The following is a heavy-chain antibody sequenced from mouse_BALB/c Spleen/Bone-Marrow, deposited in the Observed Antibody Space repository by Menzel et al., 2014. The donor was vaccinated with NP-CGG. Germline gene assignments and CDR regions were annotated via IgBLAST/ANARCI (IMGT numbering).Heavy chain of an antibody. V-gene: IGHV1-74*01. D-gene: IGHD1-1*01. CDR1: GYTFTGYW. Sequence: VQLQQSGAELVRPGASVKLSCRTSGYTFTGYWMNWVKQRPEQGLEWIGRIDPYDSETHYNQKFKVKAILTVDKSSSTAYMQLSSLTSEDSAVCYCAYCNSFGFAYWGQGTLVTVSA. CDR2: IDPYDSET. J-gene: IGHJ3*01. CDR3: AYCNSFGFAY.